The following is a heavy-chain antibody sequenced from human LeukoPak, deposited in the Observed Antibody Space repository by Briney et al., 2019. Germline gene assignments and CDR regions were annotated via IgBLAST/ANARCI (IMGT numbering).Heavy chain of an antibody. CDR3: ARDSPDYSKGSVSH. D-gene: IGHD3-16*01. J-gene: IGHJ1*01. CDR2: ISSSGSTI. V-gene: IGHV3-48*03. CDR1: GFTFSSYE. Sequence: PGGSLRLSCAASGFTFSSYEMNWVRQAPGKGLEWVSYISSSGSTIYYADSVKGRFTISRDNAKNSLYLQMNSLRAEDTAVYYCARDSPDYSKGSVSHWGQGTLVTVSS.